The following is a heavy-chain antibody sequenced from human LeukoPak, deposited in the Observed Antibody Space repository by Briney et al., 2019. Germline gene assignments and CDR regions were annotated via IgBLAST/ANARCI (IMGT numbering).Heavy chain of an antibody. J-gene: IGHJ3*02. Sequence: KPSETLSLTCTVSGGSISSGDYYWSWIRQPPGKGLEWIGYIYYSGSTYYNPSLKSRVTISVDTSKNQFSLKLSSVTAADTAVYYCARAGNWNDGDAFDIWAKGQWSPSLQ. D-gene: IGHD1-20*01. CDR1: GGSISSGDYY. V-gene: IGHV4-30-4*08. CDR3: ARAGNWNDGDAFDI. CDR2: IYYSGST.